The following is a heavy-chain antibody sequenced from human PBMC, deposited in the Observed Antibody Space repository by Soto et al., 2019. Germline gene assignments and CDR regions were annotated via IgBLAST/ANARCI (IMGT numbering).Heavy chain of an antibody. V-gene: IGHV3-23*01. CDR2: ISGSGGST. CDR3: ANGGVPAAIRSPPGDYYYYYMDV. CDR1: GFTFSSYA. D-gene: IGHD2-2*01. J-gene: IGHJ6*03. Sequence: PGGSLRLSCAASGFTFSSYAMSWVRQAPGKGLEWVSAISGSGGSTYYADSVKGRFTISRDNSKNTLYLQMNSLRAEDTAVYYCANGGVPAAIRSPPGDYYYYYMDVWGKGTTVTVSS.